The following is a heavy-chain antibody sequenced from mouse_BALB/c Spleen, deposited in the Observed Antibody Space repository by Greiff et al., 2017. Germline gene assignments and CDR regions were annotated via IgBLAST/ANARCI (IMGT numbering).Heavy chain of an antibody. D-gene: IGHD2-1*01. CDR1: GFTFSSFG. CDR2: ISSGSSTI. J-gene: IGHJ2*01. V-gene: IGHV5-17*02. Sequence: EVKVVESGGGLVQPGGSRKLSCAASGFTFSSFGMHWVRQAPEKGLEWVAYISSGSSTIYYADTVKGRFTISRDNPKNTLFLQMTSLRSEDTAMYYCARSGGNSFDYWGQGTTLTVSS. CDR3: ARSGGNSFDY.